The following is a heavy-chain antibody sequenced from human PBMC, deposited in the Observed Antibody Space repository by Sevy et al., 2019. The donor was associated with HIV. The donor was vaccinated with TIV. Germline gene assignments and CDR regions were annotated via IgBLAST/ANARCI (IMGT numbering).Heavy chain of an antibody. Sequence: GGSLRLSCAASGFTFSSYGMHWVRQAPGKGLEWVALIWYDGSSKYYVDSVKGRFTISRDNSKNTLYLQMNSLRAEDTAVYYCASGAYYYASRTEKFDYWGQGTLVTVSS. V-gene: IGHV3-33*01. CDR3: ASGAYYYASRTEKFDY. CDR1: GFTFSSYG. CDR2: IWYDGSSK. D-gene: IGHD3-10*01. J-gene: IGHJ4*02.